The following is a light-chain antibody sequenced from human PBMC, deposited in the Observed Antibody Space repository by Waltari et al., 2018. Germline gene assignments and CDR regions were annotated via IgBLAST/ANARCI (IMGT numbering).Light chain of an antibody. CDR2: EGS. J-gene: IGLJ2*01. CDR1: SSDVGSYNL. CDR3: CSYAGSSTFGVV. Sequence: QSALTQPASVSGSPGQSITISCTGTSSDVGSYNLVSWYQQHPGKAPKLMIYEGSKRPSGVPNRFSGSKSGNTASLTISGLQAEDEADYYCCSYAGSSTFGVVFGGGTKLTVL. V-gene: IGLV2-23*03.